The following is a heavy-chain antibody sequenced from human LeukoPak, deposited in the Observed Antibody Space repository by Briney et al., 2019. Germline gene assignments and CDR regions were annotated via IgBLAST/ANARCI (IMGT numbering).Heavy chain of an antibody. Sequence: GGSLRLSCAASGFTFSSYIMNWVRQAPGKGLEWVSSISSSSSYIYYADSVKGRFTISRDNAKNSLYLQMNSLRAEDTAVYYCASSIAWLDAFDIWGQGTMVTVSS. V-gene: IGHV3-21*01. D-gene: IGHD3-9*01. CDR1: GFTFSSYI. CDR2: ISSSSSYI. J-gene: IGHJ3*02. CDR3: ASSIAWLDAFDI.